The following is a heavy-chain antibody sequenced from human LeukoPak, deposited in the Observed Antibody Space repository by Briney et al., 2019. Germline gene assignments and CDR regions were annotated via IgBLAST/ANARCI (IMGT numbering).Heavy chain of an antibody. J-gene: IGHJ4*02. D-gene: IGHD2-15*01. CDR2: IIPILGIA. CDR3: AILQGTYRSAFDY. Sequence: SVKVSCKASGGTFGSYAIRWVRPAPGQGLEWMGRIIPILGIANYAQKFQGRVTITADKSTSTAYMELSSLRSEDTAVYYCAILQGTYRSAFDYWGQGTLVTVSS. V-gene: IGHV1-69*04. CDR1: GGTFGSYA.